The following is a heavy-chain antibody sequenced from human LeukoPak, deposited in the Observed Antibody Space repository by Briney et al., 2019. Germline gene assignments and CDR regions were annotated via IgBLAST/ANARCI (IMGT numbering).Heavy chain of an antibody. D-gene: IGHD1-26*01. J-gene: IGHJ5*02. Sequence: SETLSLTCTVSGGSISSYYWSWIRQPPGKGLEWIGYIYYSGSTNYNPSLKSRVTISVDTSKNQFSLKLSSVTAADTAVYYCAREGDGALYRWGQGTLVTVSS. CDR1: GGSISSYY. CDR3: AREGDGALYR. CDR2: IYYSGST. V-gene: IGHV4-59*12.